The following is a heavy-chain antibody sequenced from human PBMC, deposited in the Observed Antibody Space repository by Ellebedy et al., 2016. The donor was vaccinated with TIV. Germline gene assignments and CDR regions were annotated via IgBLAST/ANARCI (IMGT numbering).Heavy chain of an antibody. J-gene: IGHJ5*02. V-gene: IGHV4-39*01. CDR1: GGSISSSSYY. CDR3: ARHGGYSSRKGTYNRFDP. Sequence: SETLSLTXTVSGGSISSSSYYWGWIRQPPGKGLVWIGSIYYSGSTYYNPSLKSRVTISVDTSKNQFSLKLSSVTAADTAVYYCARHGGYSSRKGTYNRFDPWGQGTLVTVSS. D-gene: IGHD6-13*01. CDR2: IYYSGST.